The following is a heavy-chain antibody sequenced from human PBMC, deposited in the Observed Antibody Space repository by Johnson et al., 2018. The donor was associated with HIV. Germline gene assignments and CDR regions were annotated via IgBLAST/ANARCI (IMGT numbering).Heavy chain of an antibody. CDR2: ISWNSGSI. D-gene: IGHD1-14*01. V-gene: IGHV3-9*01. CDR1: GFTFDDYA. J-gene: IGHJ3*01. Sequence: VQLVESGGGLIQPGRSLRLSCAASGFTFDDYAMHWVRQAPGMGLEWVSGISWNSGSIGYTDSVKGRFTISRDNAKNTLYLQMNSLRAEDTAVYYCATGRASVWGQGTMVTVSS. CDR3: ATGRASV.